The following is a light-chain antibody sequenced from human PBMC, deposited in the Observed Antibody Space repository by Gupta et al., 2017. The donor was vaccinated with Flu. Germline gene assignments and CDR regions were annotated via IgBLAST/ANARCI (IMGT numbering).Light chain of an antibody. J-gene: IGLJ3*02. CDR1: SSDVGSYTY. V-gene: IGLV2-11*03. Sequence: VTISCTGTSSDVGSYTYASWYQQHTGQAPRLILYDVNQRPSGVPDRFSASKSGITASLTISGLQAEDEAEYHCSSYAGSNTWLFGGGTKLTVL. CDR3: SSYAGSNTWL. CDR2: DVN.